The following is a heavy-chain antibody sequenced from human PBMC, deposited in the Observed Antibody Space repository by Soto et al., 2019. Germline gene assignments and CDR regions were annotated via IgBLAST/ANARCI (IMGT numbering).Heavy chain of an antibody. Sequence: EVQLVESGGGLVKPGGSLRLSCAASGFTFNNVWMSWVRQAPGKGLEWVGRIKSKVAGGTTDYSAPVQGRFTISRDDSKNTVHPKMTTIKPGETPLFYCTTDSTQTFCDGGPCHSLLTKIHTPGAQGPLVTLPS. J-gene: IGHJ5*02. CDR1: GFTFNNVW. CDR3: TTDSTQTFCDGGPCHSLLTKIHTP. V-gene: IGHV3-15*01. CDR2: IKSKVAGGTT. D-gene: IGHD2-21*01.